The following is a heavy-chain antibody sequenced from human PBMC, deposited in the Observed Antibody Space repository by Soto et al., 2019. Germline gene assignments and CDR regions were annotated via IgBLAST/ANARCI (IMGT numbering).Heavy chain of an antibody. Sequence: QVQLQESGPGLVKASQTLSITCIVSGGSITSGDYYWSWIRQPPGKGPEWIGYIYSNEYTSYKASLRSRVTISLDTSKNQCSLNLNSVTAADTAVYYCAGGALGYNWFDPWGQGTLVTVSS. V-gene: IGHV4-30-4*01. D-gene: IGHD3-16*01. J-gene: IGHJ5*02. CDR2: IYSNEYT. CDR1: GGSITSGDYY. CDR3: AGGALGYNWFDP.